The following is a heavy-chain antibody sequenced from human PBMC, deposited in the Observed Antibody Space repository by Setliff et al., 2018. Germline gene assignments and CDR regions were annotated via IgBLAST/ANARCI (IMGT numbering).Heavy chain of an antibody. CDR3: ARRARESTALHSDWNDVLFFDY. CDR1: GGTFSSYA. V-gene: IGHV1-18*01. D-gene: IGHD1-1*01. Sequence: KASGGTFSSYAISWVRQAPGQGLEWMGWMNPNNGNTGYSQKLQGRVTMTTDTSTSTAYMELRSLRSDDTAVYYCARRARESTALHSDWNDVLFFDYWGQGTLVTVSS. CDR2: MNPNNGNT. J-gene: IGHJ4*02.